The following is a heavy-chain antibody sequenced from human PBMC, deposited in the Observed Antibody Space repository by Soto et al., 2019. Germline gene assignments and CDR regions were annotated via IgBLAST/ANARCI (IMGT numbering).Heavy chain of an antibody. CDR2: IDTSGTT. V-gene: IGHV4-4*07. CDR1: GGSISSYY. Sequence: SETLSLTCTVSGGSISSYYVSWIRQSAGKGLEWTGRIDTSGTTNYNPSRKSRVTMSVDASKNHFSLNLSSVTAADTAVYYCARGPRGYVYYHGMDVWGQETTCTASS. J-gene: IGHJ6*02. D-gene: IGHD3-10*01. CDR3: ARGPRGYVYYHGMDV.